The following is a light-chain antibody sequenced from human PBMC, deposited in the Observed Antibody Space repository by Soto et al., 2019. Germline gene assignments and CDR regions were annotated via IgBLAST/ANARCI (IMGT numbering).Light chain of an antibody. V-gene: IGKV3-20*01. Sequence: EIVLTQSTGTLSLSPGERAXXXCRASQSVSSNLAWYQQKPGQAPRLLIYGASSRATGIPDRFSGSGSGTDFTLTISRLEPEDFAVYYCHQYDSWTFGQGTKVDIK. CDR3: HQYDSWT. CDR2: GAS. CDR1: QSVSSN. J-gene: IGKJ1*01.